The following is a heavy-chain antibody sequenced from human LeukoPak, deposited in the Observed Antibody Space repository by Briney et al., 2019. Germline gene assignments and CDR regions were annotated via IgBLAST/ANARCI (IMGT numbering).Heavy chain of an antibody. CDR1: GGSISSGGYY. Sequence: PSQTLSLTCTVSGGSISSGGYYWSWIRQPPGKGLEWIGYIYHSGSTYYNPSLKSRVTISVDRSKNQFSLKLSSVTAADTAVYYCARARYCSGGSCLEYFQHWGQGTLVTVTS. D-gene: IGHD2-15*01. V-gene: IGHV4-30-2*01. CDR2: IYHSGST. J-gene: IGHJ1*01. CDR3: ARARYCSGGSCLEYFQH.